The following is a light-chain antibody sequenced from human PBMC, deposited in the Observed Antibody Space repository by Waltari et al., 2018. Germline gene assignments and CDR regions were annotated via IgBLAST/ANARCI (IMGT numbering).Light chain of an antibody. CDR1: EGINDH. V-gene: IGKV1-5*03. J-gene: IGKJ1*01. CDR3: QSFDNFKWQ. Sequence: LQMTQIPSTLSADVGDRVTISCRASEGINDHLAWFQQKPGKAPKLLIFKASTLHSGVPSRFSGSGSGTDFTLAISSLQPDDFATYYCQSFDNFKWQFGQGTNV. CDR2: KAS.